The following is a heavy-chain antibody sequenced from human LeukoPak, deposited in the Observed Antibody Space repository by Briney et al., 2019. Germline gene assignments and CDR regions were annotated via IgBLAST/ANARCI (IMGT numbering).Heavy chain of an antibody. Sequence: GGPLRLSCAASGFTFSSYGMHWVRQAPGKGLEWVTFILYDGSDKYYADSVKGRFTISIDNSKNTLYLQMNSLRAEDTALYYCARMDTAMVPYAFDIWGQGTMVTVSS. J-gene: IGHJ3*02. CDR3: ARMDTAMVPYAFDI. CDR2: ILYDGSDK. V-gene: IGHV3-30*02. D-gene: IGHD5-18*01. CDR1: GFTFSSYG.